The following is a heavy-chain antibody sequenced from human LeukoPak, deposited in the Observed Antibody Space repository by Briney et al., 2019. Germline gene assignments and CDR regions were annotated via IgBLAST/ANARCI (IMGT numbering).Heavy chain of an antibody. CDR2: INPSGGNT. Sequence: ASVKVSCKASGYTFTGYYIHWVRQAPGQGLEWMGIINPSGGNTNYAQKFQGRVTMTRDTSTSTVYMELSSLRSGDTAVYYCARDNSVGDIAWWFDPWGQGTLVTVSS. D-gene: IGHD3-16*02. CDR1: GYTFTGYY. V-gene: IGHV1-46*01. J-gene: IGHJ5*02. CDR3: ARDNSVGDIAWWFDP.